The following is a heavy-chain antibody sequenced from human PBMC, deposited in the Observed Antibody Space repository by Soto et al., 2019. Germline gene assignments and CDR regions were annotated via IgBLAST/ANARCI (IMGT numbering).Heavy chain of an antibody. J-gene: IGHJ6*02. D-gene: IGHD2-8*01. CDR1: GGYFSGYY. V-gene: IGHV4-34*01. Sequence: SETLSLTCAVYGGYFSGYYWSWIRQPPGKGLEWIGEINHSGSTNYNPSLKSRVTISVDTSKNQFSLKLSSVTAADTAVYYCASRVYAKRVLGYYGMDVWGQGTTVTVSS. CDR3: ASRVYAKRVLGYYGMDV. CDR2: INHSGST.